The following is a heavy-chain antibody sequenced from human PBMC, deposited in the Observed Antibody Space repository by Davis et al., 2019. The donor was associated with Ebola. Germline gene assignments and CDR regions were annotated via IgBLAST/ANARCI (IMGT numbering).Heavy chain of an antibody. CDR1: GGSISSRSYY. D-gene: IGHD1-14*01. J-gene: IGHJ4*02. CDR2: VYYTGST. CDR3: ARSAQIYGITN. Sequence: GSLRLSCTVSGGSISSRSYYWGWIRQSPGKGLEWIGSVYYTGSTYYNPSLESRVTISVDTSKNQFSLKLTSVTAADTALYYCARSAQIYGITNWGQGTLVTVSS. V-gene: IGHV4-39*01.